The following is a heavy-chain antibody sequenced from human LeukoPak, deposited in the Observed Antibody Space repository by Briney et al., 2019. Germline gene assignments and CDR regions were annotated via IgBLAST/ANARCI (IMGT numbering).Heavy chain of an antibody. Sequence: GGSLRLSCAASGFTFSSHGMHWVRQAPGKGLEWVAVIRYDGSNKYYADSVKGRFTISRDNSKNTLYLQMNSLRAEDTAVYYCAKDPIHFGVVIRYYFDYWGQGTLVTVSS. J-gene: IGHJ4*02. V-gene: IGHV3-30*02. D-gene: IGHD3-3*01. CDR1: GFTFSSHG. CDR2: IRYDGSNK. CDR3: AKDPIHFGVVIRYYFDY.